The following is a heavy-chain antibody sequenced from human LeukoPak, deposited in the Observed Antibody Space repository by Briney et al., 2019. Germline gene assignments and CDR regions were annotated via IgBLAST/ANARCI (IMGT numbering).Heavy chain of an antibody. CDR1: GGSFSGYY. Sequence: SETLSLTCAVYGGSFSGYYWSWIRQPPGKGLEWIGEINHSGSTNYNPSLKSRVTISVDTSKNQFSLKLSSVTAADTAVYYCARRIAAAGSKGTNWFDPWGQGTLVTVSS. J-gene: IGHJ5*02. D-gene: IGHD6-13*01. CDR2: INHSGST. CDR3: ARRIAAAGSKGTNWFDP. V-gene: IGHV4-34*01.